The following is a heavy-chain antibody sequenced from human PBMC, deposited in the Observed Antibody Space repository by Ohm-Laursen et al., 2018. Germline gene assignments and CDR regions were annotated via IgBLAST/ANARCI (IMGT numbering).Heavy chain of an antibody. J-gene: IGHJ6*02. D-gene: IGHD2-2*01. CDR3: AKDLYCSSTSCSPVTPSTHEYGMDV. Sequence: GASVKVSCKASGYTFTSYDINWVRQATGQGLEWMGWMNPNSGNTGYAQKFQGKVTMTRNTSISTAYMELSSLRSEDTALYYCAKDLYCSSTSCSPVTPSTHEYGMDVWGQGTTVTVSS. V-gene: IGHV1-8*01. CDR2: MNPNSGNT. CDR1: GYTFTSYD.